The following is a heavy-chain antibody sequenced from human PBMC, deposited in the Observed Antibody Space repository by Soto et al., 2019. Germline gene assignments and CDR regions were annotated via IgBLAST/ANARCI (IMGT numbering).Heavy chain of an antibody. Sequence: QITLKESGPTLVKPTQTLTLTCTLSGFSLSTSGVGVGWIRQPPGKALEWLALIYWDDDKRYSPSLKSRLTITKDNTKHQVVLKMTNMDPVDTATYDCAHRRIAAAINAFDIWGQGTMVTVSS. CDR2: IYWDDDK. D-gene: IGHD6-13*01. J-gene: IGHJ3*02. CDR1: GFSLSTSGVG. CDR3: AHRRIAAAINAFDI. V-gene: IGHV2-5*02.